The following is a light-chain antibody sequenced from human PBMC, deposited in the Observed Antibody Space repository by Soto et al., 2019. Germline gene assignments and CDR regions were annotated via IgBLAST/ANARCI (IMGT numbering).Light chain of an antibody. CDR2: DVT. J-gene: IGLJ1*01. V-gene: IGLV2-14*01. CDR3: SSYTSSSTPYV. CDR1: SSDDGGYNY. Sequence: QSAMTQRASVSGSPGQSITISCTGTSSDDGGYNYVSWYQQHPVKAPKLMIYDVTNRPSGVTDRFSGSKSGNTASLTISGLQAEDEADYYCSSYTSSSTPYVFGTGTKVTVL.